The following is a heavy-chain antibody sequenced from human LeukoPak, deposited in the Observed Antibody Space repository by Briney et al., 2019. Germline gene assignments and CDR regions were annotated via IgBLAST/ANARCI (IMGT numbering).Heavy chain of an antibody. V-gene: IGHV3-66*02. D-gene: IGHD4-17*01. CDR3: ARNRYGDYVPYDH. CDR1: GFTVSSNY. Sequence: GGSLRLSCAASGFTVSSNYMSWVRQAPGKGLEWVSVIYSGGSTYYADSVKGRFTISRDNSKNTLYLQMNSLRAEDTAVYYCARNRYGDYVPYDHWGQGTLVTVSS. J-gene: IGHJ4*02. CDR2: IYSGGST.